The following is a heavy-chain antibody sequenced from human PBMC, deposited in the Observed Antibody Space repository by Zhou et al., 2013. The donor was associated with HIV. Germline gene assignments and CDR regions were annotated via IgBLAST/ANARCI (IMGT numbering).Heavy chain of an antibody. Sequence: QVQLVQSGAEVKKPGSSVKVSCKASGGTFSSYAISWVRQAPGQGLEWMGRIIPILGIANYAQKFQGRVTITADKSTSTAYMELSSLRSEDTAVYYCARSRLGQLDLDYWGQGTPGHRLL. CDR1: GGTFSSYA. CDR2: IIPILGIA. V-gene: IGHV1-69*04. D-gene: IGHD6-13*01. CDR3: ARSRLGQLDLDY. J-gene: IGHJ4*02.